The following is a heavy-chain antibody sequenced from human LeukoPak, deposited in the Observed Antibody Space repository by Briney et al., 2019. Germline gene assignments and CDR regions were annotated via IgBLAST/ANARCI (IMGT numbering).Heavy chain of an antibody. CDR1: GLTFSSHW. J-gene: IGHJ4*02. CDR3: ARYGPNDSPCDY. V-gene: IGHV3-7*01. D-gene: IGHD3-3*01. CDR2: KKKDGSEK. Sequence: GGSLRLSCVASGLTFSSHWMSWGRQAPGKGLEWGANKKKDGSEKYYVDSVKGRFTISSDNTKNSLYLQMNSLRAEDTGVYYCARYGPNDSPCDYWGQGTLVTVSS.